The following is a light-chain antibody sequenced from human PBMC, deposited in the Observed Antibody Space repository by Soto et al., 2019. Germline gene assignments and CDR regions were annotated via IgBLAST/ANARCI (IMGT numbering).Light chain of an antibody. V-gene: IGKV1-5*03. J-gene: IGKJ4*01. Sequence: DILMTQSPSALSASVDDRVTITCRASQNISNWLAWYQRKPGKAPKLLIYEAFSLESGVPSRFSGSRSGTEFTLFISSLQPDDFATFYCQQYDSHPLTFGGGTKVQIK. CDR2: EAF. CDR3: QQYDSHPLT. CDR1: QNISNW.